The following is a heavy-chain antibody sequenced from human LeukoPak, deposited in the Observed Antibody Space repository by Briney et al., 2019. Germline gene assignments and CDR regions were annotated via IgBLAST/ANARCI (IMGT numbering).Heavy chain of an antibody. CDR3: ARDSYYDNSGEGAFDI. D-gene: IGHD3-22*01. V-gene: IGHV4-30-2*01. J-gene: IGHJ3*02. CDR1: GASASTIGYS. Sequence: PSQTLSLTCGVSGASASTIGYSWSWIRHPPGKGLEGIGYIYQSGSTSYNPSLQSRVTISIDKSKNQFSLKLSSVTAADTAVYYCARDSYYDNSGEGAFDIWGQGTLVTVSS. CDR2: IYQSGST.